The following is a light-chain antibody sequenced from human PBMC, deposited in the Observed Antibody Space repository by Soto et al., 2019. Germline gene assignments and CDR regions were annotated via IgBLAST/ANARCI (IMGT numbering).Light chain of an antibody. CDR2: GAY. J-gene: IGKJ3*01. Sequence: EIVLTQSPGTLSLSPGERATLSCRASQSVVTNYLAWYQQKPGKAPWLLIYGAYSRATGIPDRFSGSGSGTDFTLTISRLEPEDFGVYYCQQYGTSPKLTFGSGTTVDFK. CDR1: QSVVTNY. V-gene: IGKV3-20*01. CDR3: QQYGTSPKLT.